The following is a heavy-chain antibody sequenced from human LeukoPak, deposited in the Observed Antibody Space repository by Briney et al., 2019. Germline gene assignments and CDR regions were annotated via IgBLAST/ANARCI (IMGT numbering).Heavy chain of an antibody. CDR1: GGSISSYY. CDR3: ARGEVGATQDLPFDY. V-gene: IGHV4-59*01. J-gene: IGHJ4*02. CDR2: IYYSGNI. Sequence: SETLSLTCSVSGGSISSYYWSWIRQPPGKGLDWIGYIYYSGNINYKSPLKSRVTISVDTSKNQFSLKLSSVTAADTAVYYCARGEVGATQDLPFDYWGQGTLVTVSS. D-gene: IGHD1-26*01.